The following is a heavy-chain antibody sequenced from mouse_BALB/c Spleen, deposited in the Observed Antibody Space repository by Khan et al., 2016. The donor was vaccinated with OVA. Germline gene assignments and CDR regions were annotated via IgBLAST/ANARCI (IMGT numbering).Heavy chain of an antibody. J-gene: IGHJ1*01. CDR1: GISITSGNSR. CDR2: IYYSGTV. D-gene: IGHD1-1*01. CDR3: SRDYGSLYWYFDG. V-gene: IGHV3-5*02. Sequence: EVQLQESGPGLVKPSQTVSLTCTVTGISITSGNSRWSWIRQFPGNKLEWIGNIYYSGTVTYHPSLTSRTTITRDTSKKQFFLEMNSLTAEDTATDYCSRDYGSLYWYFDGWGAGTTVTVSS.